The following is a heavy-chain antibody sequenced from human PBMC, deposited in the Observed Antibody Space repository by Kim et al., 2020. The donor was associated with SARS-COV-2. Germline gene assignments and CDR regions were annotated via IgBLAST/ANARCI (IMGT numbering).Heavy chain of an antibody. CDR1: GGSISSSSYY. J-gene: IGHJ6*04. V-gene: IGHV4-39*01. D-gene: IGHD2-2*01. CDR2: IYYSGST. Sequence: SETLSLTCTVSGGSISSSSYYWGWIRQPPGKGLEWIGIIYYSGSTYYNPSLKSRVTISVDTSKNQFSLKLSSVTAADTAVYYCARGYCSSTSCYVLDVWGKGTTVTVSS. CDR3: ARGYCSSTSCYVLDV.